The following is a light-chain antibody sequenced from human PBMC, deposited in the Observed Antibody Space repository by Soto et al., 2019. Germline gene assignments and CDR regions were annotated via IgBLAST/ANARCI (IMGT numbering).Light chain of an antibody. Sequence: IVLTQSPGTLSLSPGERATLSCRASQSVSSSNLAWYQQKPGQAPRLLIYGASSRATGIPDRFSGSGSGTDFALTISRLESEDFAVYYCQQYGSTPRTFGQGTQVEIK. V-gene: IGKV3-20*01. CDR2: GAS. CDR3: QQYGSTPRT. CDR1: QSVSSSN. J-gene: IGKJ1*01.